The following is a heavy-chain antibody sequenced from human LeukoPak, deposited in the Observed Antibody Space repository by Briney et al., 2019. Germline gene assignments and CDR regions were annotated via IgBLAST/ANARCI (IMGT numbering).Heavy chain of an antibody. D-gene: IGHD4-17*01. V-gene: IGHV4-34*01. CDR2: VNHSGYT. J-gene: IGHJ4*02. CDR1: GVSFSTYY. Sequence: SETLSLTCDVSGVSFSTYYWSWIRQSPEKGLEWIGEVNHSGYTNYNPSPKGRVIISVDPSKNQLSLKLSSVTAADTAVYARQLYGSDYWGQGTLVTVSS. CDR3: QLYGSDY.